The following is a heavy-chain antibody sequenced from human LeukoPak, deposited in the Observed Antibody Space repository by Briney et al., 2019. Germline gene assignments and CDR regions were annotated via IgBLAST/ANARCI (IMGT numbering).Heavy chain of an antibody. CDR1: GGTFSSYA. CDR3: ARSSPPDDAFDI. CDR2: IIPIFGTA. V-gene: IGHV1-69*13. Sequence: SVKVSCKASGGTFSSYAISWVRQAPGQGLEWMGGIIPIFGTANYAQKFQGRVTITADESTSTAYMELSSLRSEDTAVYYCARSSPPDDAFDIWGQGTMVTVSS. J-gene: IGHJ3*02.